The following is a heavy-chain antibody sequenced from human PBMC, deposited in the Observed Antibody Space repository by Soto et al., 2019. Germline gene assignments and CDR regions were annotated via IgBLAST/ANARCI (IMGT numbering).Heavy chain of an antibody. J-gene: IGHJ4*02. V-gene: IGHV3-23*01. Sequence: VEGRFTISRDNSKNTLYLQMNSLRAEDTAVYYCAKGRFSSSWYRDLDYWGQGTLVTVSS. CDR3: AKGRFSSSWYRDLDY. D-gene: IGHD6-13*01.